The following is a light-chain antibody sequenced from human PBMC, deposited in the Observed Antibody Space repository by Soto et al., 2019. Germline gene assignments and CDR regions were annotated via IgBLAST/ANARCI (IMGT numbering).Light chain of an antibody. V-gene: IGLV2-8*01. CDR2: EVS. CDR3: SSYAGSNNFV. Sequence: QSALTQPPSASGSPGQSVTISCTGTSSDVGGYNYVSWYQQHPGKAPKLMIYEVSKRPSGVPDRFSGSKSGNTASLTVSGFQAEDEDDYFRSSYAGSNNFVFGGGTKLTVL. J-gene: IGLJ3*02. CDR1: SSDVGGYNY.